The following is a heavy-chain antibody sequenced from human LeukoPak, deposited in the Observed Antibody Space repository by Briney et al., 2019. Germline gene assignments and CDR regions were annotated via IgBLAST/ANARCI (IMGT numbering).Heavy chain of an antibody. J-gene: IGHJ4*02. CDR2: IYSSGST. V-gene: IGHV4-59*01. D-gene: IGHD3-16*01. CDR1: GGSISGDY. Sequence: SETLSLTCTVSGGSISGDYWSWIRQPPGKGLEWIAYIYSSGSTNYNPSLKSRVTISVDTSKNQFSLKLNSVTAADTAVYFCARDRGSGGGFDYWGQGILVTVSS. CDR3: ARDRGSGGGFDY.